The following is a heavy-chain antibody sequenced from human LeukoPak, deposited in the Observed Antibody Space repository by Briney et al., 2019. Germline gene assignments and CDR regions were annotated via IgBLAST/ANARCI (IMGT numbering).Heavy chain of an antibody. Sequence: SETLSLTCAVSGGSISSGGYSWSWIRQPPGKGLEWIGYIYHSGSTYYNPSLKSRVTISVDRSKNQFSLKLSSVTAADTAVYYCATLDIAMAAFDYWGQGTLVTVSS. CDR3: ATLDIAMAAFDY. D-gene: IGHD5-18*01. V-gene: IGHV4-30-2*01. CDR2: IYHSGST. CDR1: GGSISSGGYS. J-gene: IGHJ4*02.